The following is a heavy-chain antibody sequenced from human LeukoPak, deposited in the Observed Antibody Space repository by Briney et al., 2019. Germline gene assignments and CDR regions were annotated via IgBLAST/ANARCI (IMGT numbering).Heavy chain of an antibody. J-gene: IGHJ4*02. Sequence: SETLSLTCTVSGGSISSYYWSWIRQPAGKGLEWIGYIYDSGSTNYNPSLKRRVTISVDTSKNQFSLKLSSVTAADTAVYYCARDRGAAAAIDSWGQGTLVTVSS. CDR1: GGSISSYY. D-gene: IGHD3-10*01. V-gene: IGHV4-59*01. CDR3: ARDRGAAAAIDS. CDR2: IYDSGST.